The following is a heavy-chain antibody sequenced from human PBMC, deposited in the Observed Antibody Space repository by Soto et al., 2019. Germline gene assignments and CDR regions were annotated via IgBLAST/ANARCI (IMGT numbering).Heavy chain of an antibody. CDR2: ISGSGGST. D-gene: IGHD5-18*01. CDR3: AKQWIQLWSPIDS. Sequence: GGPLRLSCAASGFTFSSYAMSWVRQAPGKGLEWVAAISGSGGSTYYADSVKGRFTISRDNSKNTLYLQMNSLRAEYTAVYYCAKQWIQLWSPIDSWGQGTLVTVSS. V-gene: IGHV3-23*01. J-gene: IGHJ4*02. CDR1: GFTFSSYA.